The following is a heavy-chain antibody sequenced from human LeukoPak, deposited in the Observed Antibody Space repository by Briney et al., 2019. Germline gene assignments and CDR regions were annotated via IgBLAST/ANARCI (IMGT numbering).Heavy chain of an antibody. Sequence: GGSLRLSCAASGFTFSTYAVSWVRQAPGKGLEWVSAVRPSGGGTFYADSVKGRFTVSRDDSKNTLYLQMNSLRVDDTALYYCAMLSYCSDASWYVDVFGIWGQRTMVAVSS. CDR1: GFTFSTYA. CDR3: AMLSYCSDASWYVDVFGI. CDR2: VRPSGGGT. V-gene: IGHV3-23*01. D-gene: IGHD2-2*01. J-gene: IGHJ3*02.